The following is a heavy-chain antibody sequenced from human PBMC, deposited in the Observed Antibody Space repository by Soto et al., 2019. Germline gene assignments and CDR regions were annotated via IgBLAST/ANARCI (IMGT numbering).Heavy chain of an antibody. D-gene: IGHD6-19*01. Sequence: GEALKISCKGSGYTFTTYWIAWVRQMPGKGLEWMGIIYPGDADTRYGPSFQGQFTISADKSNSTAYLQWSSLQASDTAMYYCARIIAVAGADAFDVWGQGTMVTVSS. CDR2: IYPGDADT. CDR1: GYTFTTYW. CDR3: ARIIAVAGADAFDV. V-gene: IGHV5-51*01. J-gene: IGHJ3*01.